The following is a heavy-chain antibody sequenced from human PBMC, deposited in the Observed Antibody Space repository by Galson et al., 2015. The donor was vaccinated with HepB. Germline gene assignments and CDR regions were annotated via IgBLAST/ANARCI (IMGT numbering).Heavy chain of an antibody. CDR1: GFTFSSYW. Sequence: SLRLSCEACGFTFSSYWMSWVRQAAARGLEWVANIDQDGREKHYVDSVKGRFTISSDNAKNSLYLQMNSLRAEDTVMYYCAADPELGIGTSDIWGQGTMVTVSS. CDR2: IDQDGREK. J-gene: IGHJ3*02. D-gene: IGHD1-14*01. V-gene: IGHV3-7*01. CDR3: AADPELGIGTSDI.